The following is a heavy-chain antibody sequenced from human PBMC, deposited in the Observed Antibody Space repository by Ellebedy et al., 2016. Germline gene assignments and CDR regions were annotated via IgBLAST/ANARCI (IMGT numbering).Heavy chain of an antibody. Sequence: GESLKISXAASGFTVSSNFMSWVRQAPGKGLEWVSSISSTGNFLDYADSVKGRFTISKDNANNSLYLQMSSLRAEDTAVYYCTKVGNGWSSDYWGQGTLVTVSS. CDR1: GFTVSSNF. J-gene: IGHJ4*02. CDR2: ISSTGNFL. V-gene: IGHV3-21*01. D-gene: IGHD6-19*01. CDR3: TKVGNGWSSDY.